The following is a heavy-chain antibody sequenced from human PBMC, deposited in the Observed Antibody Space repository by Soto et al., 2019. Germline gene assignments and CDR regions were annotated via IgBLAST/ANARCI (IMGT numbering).Heavy chain of an antibody. D-gene: IGHD6-13*01. J-gene: IGHJ6*02. CDR2: INPNSGGT. CDR3: ARGGTVEQQLAYYYYYGMDV. CDR1: GYTFTGYY. Sequence: ASVKVSCKASGYTFTGYYMHWVRQAPGQGLEWMGWINPNSGGTNYAQKFQGWVTMTRDTSISTAYMELSRLRSDDTAVYYCARGGTVEQQLAYYYYYGMDVWGQGTTVTVSS. V-gene: IGHV1-2*04.